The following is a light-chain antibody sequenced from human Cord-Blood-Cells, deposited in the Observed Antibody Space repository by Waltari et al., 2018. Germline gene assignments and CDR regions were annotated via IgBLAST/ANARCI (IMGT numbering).Light chain of an antibody. CDR1: SSDGGGSNY. Sequence: QSALNQHASVSGSPGQSITIHCTGYSSDGGGSNYVSWYQKHPGKAPKLIIYDVSNLPSGVSNRFPGTKSGNTASLTISGRQAEDEADYYCSAYTSSSTYVVGTGTKVTVL. V-gene: IGLV2-14*01. CDR2: DVS. CDR3: SAYTSSSTYV. J-gene: IGLJ1*01.